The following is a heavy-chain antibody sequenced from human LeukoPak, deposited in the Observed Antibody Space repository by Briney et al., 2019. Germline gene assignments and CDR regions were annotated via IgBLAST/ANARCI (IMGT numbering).Heavy chain of an antibody. CDR2: ISGSGGST. V-gene: IGHV3-23*01. CDR1: GFTVSSYA. J-gene: IGHJ5*02. CDR3: AKDEQWLVLRGFDP. Sequence: PGGSLRLSCAASGFTVSSYAMSWVRQAPGKGLEWVSAISGSGGSTYYADSVKGRFTISRDNSKNTLCLQMNSLRAEDTAVYYCAKDEQWLVLRGFDPWGQGTLVTVSS. D-gene: IGHD6-19*01.